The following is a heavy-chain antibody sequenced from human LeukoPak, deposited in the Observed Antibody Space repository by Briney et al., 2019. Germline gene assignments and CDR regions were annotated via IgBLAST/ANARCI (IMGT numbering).Heavy chain of an antibody. V-gene: IGHV1-18*01. Sequence: ASVKVSCKASAYTFTNHAISWMRQAPGQGLEWMGWISIYTGNTNYAQNFQGRVTMTTDTSTSTAYMELRSLRSDDTAVYYCARDEVWFGINYFDYWGQGTLVTVSS. CDR2: ISIYTGNT. CDR1: AYTFTNHA. CDR3: ARDEVWFGINYFDY. J-gene: IGHJ4*02. D-gene: IGHD3-10*01.